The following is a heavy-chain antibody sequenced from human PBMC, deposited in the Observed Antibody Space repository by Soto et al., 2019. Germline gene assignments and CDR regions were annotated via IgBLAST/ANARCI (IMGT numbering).Heavy chain of an antibody. Sequence: SETLSLTCTVSGGSVSSGSYYWSWIRQPPGKGLEWIGYIYYSGSTNYNPSLKSRVTISVDTSKNQFSLKLSSVTAADTAVYYCARDSCSGGSCYSPLFAFDIWGQGTMVTVSS. D-gene: IGHD2-15*01. V-gene: IGHV4-61*01. J-gene: IGHJ3*02. CDR1: GGSVSSGSYY. CDR2: IYYSGST. CDR3: ARDSCSGGSCYSPLFAFDI.